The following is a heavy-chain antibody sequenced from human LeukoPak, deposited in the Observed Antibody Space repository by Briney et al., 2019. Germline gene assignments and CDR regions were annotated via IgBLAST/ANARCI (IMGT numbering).Heavy chain of an antibody. CDR3: ARESLPRSY. CDR1: VGTLSTYI. CDR2: IIPILGIA. Sequence: GCSVNVSREAPVGTLSTYIISWVRQAPGQGLEWMGRIIPILGIANYAQKFQGRVTITADKSTSTAYMELSSLRSEDTAVYYCARESLPRSYWGQGTLVTVSS. J-gene: IGHJ4*02. V-gene: IGHV1-69*04. D-gene: IGHD1-14*01.